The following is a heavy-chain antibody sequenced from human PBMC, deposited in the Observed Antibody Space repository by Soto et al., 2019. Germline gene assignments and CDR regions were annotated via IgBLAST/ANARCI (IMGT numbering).Heavy chain of an antibody. CDR1: GFTFSSYS. CDR3: ARDSGVTYDFWSGAQDAFDI. Sequence: GGSLRLSCAASGFTFSSYSMNWVRQALGKGLEWVSSISSSSSYIYYADSVKGRFTISRDNAKNSLYLQMNSLRAEDTAVYYCARDSGVTYDFWSGAQDAFDIWGQGTMVTVSS. D-gene: IGHD3-3*01. J-gene: IGHJ3*02. CDR2: ISSSSSYI. V-gene: IGHV3-21*01.